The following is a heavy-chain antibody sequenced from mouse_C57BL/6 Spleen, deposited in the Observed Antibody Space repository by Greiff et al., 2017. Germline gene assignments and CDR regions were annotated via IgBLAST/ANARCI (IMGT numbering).Heavy chain of an antibody. CDR2: IDPSDSYT. Sequence: QVQLQQPGAELVKPGASVKLSCKASGYTFTSYWMQWVKQRPGQGLEWIGEIDPSDSYTNYNQKFKGKATLTVDTTSSTAYMQRSSLTSEDSAVYYCARDYGSSYKAWFAYWGQGTLVTVSA. V-gene: IGHV1-50*01. CDR3: ARDYGSSYKAWFAY. J-gene: IGHJ3*01. D-gene: IGHD1-1*01. CDR1: GYTFTSYW.